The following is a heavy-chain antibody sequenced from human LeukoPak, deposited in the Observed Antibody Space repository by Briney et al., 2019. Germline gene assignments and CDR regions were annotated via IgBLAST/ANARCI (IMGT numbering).Heavy chain of an antibody. CDR1: GGSISSYY. D-gene: IGHD2-15*01. CDR2: IYYSGST. V-gene: IGHV4-59*01. J-gene: IGHJ4*02. Sequence: PSETLSLTCTVSGGSISSYYWSWIRQPPGKGLEWIGYIYYSGSTNYNPSLKSRVTISVDTSKNQFSLKLSSVTAAVTAVYYCARECRASSCSNLWGQGTLVTVSS. CDR3: ARECRASSCSNL.